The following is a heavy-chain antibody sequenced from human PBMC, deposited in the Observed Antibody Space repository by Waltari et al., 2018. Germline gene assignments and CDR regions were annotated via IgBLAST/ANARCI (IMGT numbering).Heavy chain of an antibody. CDR2: ISGSGGST. Sequence: EVQLVESGGGLVQPGGSLRLSCAASGFTFSSYAMSWVRPAPGKGLEWVSAISGSGGSTYYADSVKGRFTISRDNSKNTLYLQMNSLRAEDTAVYYCAKDLNKGVAAASYFDYWGQGTLVTVSS. CDR1: GFTFSSYA. D-gene: IGHD6-13*01. V-gene: IGHV3-23*04. J-gene: IGHJ4*02. CDR3: AKDLNKGVAAASYFDY.